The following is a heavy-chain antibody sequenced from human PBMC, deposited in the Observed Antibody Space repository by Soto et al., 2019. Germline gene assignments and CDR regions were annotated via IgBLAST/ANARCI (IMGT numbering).Heavy chain of an antibody. D-gene: IGHD2-21*01. J-gene: IGHJ5*02. Sequence: EVQLVESGGGLVQPGGSLRLSCAASGFTFSSYWMHWVRQAPGKGLVWVSRINSDGSSTSYADSVKGRFTISRDNAKKTLYLQINRLTAEDTAVYYCARDHVVSRNWFDPWGQGTLVTVSS. CDR3: ARDHVVSRNWFDP. CDR1: GFTFSSYW. V-gene: IGHV3-74*01. CDR2: INSDGSST.